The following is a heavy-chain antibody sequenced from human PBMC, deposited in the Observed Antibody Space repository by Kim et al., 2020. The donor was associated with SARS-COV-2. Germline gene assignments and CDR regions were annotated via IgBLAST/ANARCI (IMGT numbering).Heavy chain of an antibody. CDR1: GYTFTGYY. Sequence: ASVKVSCKASGYTFTGYYMHWVRQAPGQGLEWMGRINPNSGGTNYAQKFQGRVTMTRYTSISTAYMELSRLRSDDTAVYYCARADCSSISCYTGNYWGQGTLVTVSS. J-gene: IGHJ4*02. D-gene: IGHD2-2*02. V-gene: IGHV1-2*06. CDR2: INPNSGGT. CDR3: ARADCSSISCYTGNY.